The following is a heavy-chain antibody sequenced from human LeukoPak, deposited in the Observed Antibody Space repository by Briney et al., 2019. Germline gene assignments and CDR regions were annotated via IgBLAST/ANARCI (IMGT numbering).Heavy chain of an antibody. CDR3: ARDTGWYFDL. CDR2: ITGDGSST. D-gene: IGHD4-17*01. J-gene: IGHJ2*01. V-gene: IGHV3-74*01. Sequence: PGGSLRLSCAASGFAFSGYWMHWVRQPPGKGLVWVSRITGDGSSTTYADSVKGRFTISRDNAKNTLYLQMICLRAEDTAVYYCARDTGWYFDLWGRGTLVTVSS. CDR1: GFAFSGYW.